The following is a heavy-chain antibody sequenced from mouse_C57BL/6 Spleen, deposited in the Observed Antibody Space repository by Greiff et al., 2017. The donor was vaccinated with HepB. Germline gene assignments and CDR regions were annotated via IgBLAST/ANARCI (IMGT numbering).Heavy chain of an antibody. D-gene: IGHD2-4*01. V-gene: IGHV2-3*01. J-gene: IGHJ4*01. CDR1: GFSLTSYG. CDR2: IWGDGST. CDR3: AKGIYYDYDVVSYYAMDY. Sequence: QVQLKESGPGLVAPSQRLSITCTVSGFSLTSYGVSWVRQPPGKGLEWLGVIWGDGSTNYHSALISRLSISKDNSKSQVFLKLNSLPTDDTDTYYCAKGIYYDYDVVSYYAMDYWGQGTSVTVSS.